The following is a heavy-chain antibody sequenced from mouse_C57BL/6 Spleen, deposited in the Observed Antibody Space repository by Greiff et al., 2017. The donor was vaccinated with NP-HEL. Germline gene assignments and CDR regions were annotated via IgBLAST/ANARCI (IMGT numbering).Heavy chain of an antibody. CDR1: GYTFTSYW. CDR2: IHPNSGST. V-gene: IGHV1-64*01. CDR3: ARCCSKTYYAMGD. Sequence: VQLQQPGAELVKPGASVKLSCKASGYTFTSYWMHWVKQRPGQGLEWIGMIHPNSGSTNYNEKFKRKATLTVDKSSSTAYMQLSSLASEDSAVYYCARCCSKTYYAMGDWGQRATVTVSS. J-gene: IGHJ4*01. D-gene: IGHD1-1*01.